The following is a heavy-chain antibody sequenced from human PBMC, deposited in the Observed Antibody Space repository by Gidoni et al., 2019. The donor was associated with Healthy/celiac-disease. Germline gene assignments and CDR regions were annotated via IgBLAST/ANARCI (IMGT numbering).Heavy chain of an antibody. CDR2: IKSKTDGATT. D-gene: IGHD3-16*01. CDR1: GFTFSNAW. Sequence: EVQLVESGVGSVKPAGSLGLSCVASGFTFSNAWMSWVRQAPGKGLEWVGRIKSKTDGATTDYAAPVKSRFTISRDDSKNTQYLQMNSLKTEDTAVYYCTTDFGARTNIHAFDIWGQGTMVTVSS. V-gene: IGHV3-15*01. J-gene: IGHJ3*02. CDR3: TTDFGARTNIHAFDI.